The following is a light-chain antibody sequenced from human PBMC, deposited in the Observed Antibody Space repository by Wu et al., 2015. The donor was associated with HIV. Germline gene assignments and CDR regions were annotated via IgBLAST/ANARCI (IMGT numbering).Light chain of an antibody. J-gene: IGKJ1*01. Sequence: VKSGSVAWYQQKPGQSPTLLVFDAASRASGVPDRFRGSASATSSHFSLTISRLEAEDSALYYCQQYSTSPWTFG. CDR1: VKSGS. V-gene: IGKV3-20*01. CDR2: DAA. CDR3: QQYSTSPWT.